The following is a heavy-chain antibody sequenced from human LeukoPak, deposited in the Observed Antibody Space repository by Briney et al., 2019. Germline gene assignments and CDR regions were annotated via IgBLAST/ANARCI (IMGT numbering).Heavy chain of an antibody. J-gene: IGHJ6*03. D-gene: IGHD3-10*01. CDR3: ARRVGRYFGERAYYYNYMDV. CDR1: GGSISSSSYY. V-gene: IGHV4-39*07. Sequence: SETLSLTCTVSGGSISSSSYYWGWIRQPPGKGLEWIGSISYSGSTYYNPSLKSRVTISVDTSKNQFSLKLSSVTAADTAVYYCARRVGRYFGERAYYYNYMDVWGKGTTVTISS. CDR2: ISYSGST.